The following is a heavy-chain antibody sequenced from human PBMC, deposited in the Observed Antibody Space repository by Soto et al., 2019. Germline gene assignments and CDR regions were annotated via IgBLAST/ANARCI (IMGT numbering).Heavy chain of an antibody. D-gene: IGHD6-6*01. Sequence: GGSLRLSCAASGFTFSSYAMSWVRQAPGKGLEWVSAISGSGGSTYYADSVKGRFTISRDNSKNTLYLQMNSLRAEDTAVYYCAQDQGGSSSPYYSYYMDVWGKGTTVTVSS. CDR1: GFTFSSYA. CDR3: AQDQGGSSSPYYSYYMDV. J-gene: IGHJ6*03. V-gene: IGHV3-23*01. CDR2: ISGSGGST.